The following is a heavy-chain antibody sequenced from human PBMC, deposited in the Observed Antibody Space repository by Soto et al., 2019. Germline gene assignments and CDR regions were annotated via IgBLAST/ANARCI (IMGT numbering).Heavy chain of an antibody. V-gene: IGHV4-59*01. CDR3: ARADKFFDSSGYFYLFDY. Sequence: SETLSLTCTVSDGSISTYSWNWIRQSPGRGLEWFGYIYKSGSIKYNPSLKSRVTISLDTSKTQFSLDLSSVTAADTAVYYCARADKFFDSSGYFYLFDYWGQGTLVTVSS. CDR1: DGSISTYS. CDR2: IYKSGSI. J-gene: IGHJ4*02. D-gene: IGHD3-22*01.